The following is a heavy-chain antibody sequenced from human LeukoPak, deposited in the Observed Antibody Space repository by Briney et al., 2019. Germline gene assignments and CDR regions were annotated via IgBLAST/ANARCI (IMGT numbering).Heavy chain of an antibody. CDR1: GFTFSSNV. V-gene: IGHV3-23*01. Sequence: GASLRLSCVPSGFTFSSNVMIWVRQAPGKGLEWVSSIPASGGSTYYADSVKGRFTISRDNSKNSLYLQMNSLRAEDTAVYYCAKDLGMATAPGAFDIWGQGTMVTVSS. CDR2: IPASGGST. D-gene: IGHD5-24*01. J-gene: IGHJ3*02. CDR3: AKDLGMATAPGAFDI.